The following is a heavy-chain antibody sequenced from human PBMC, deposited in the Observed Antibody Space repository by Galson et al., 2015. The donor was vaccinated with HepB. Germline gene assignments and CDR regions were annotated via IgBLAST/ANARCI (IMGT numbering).Heavy chain of an antibody. J-gene: IGHJ1*01. CDR1: GYTFTDYY. CDR2: INPNGGGT. CDR3: ARDYYDSSGPSAEYFQH. D-gene: IGHD3-22*01. V-gene: IGHV1-2*02. Sequence: SVKVSCKASGYTFTDYYIHWVRQAPGQGLEWMGWINPNGGGTNYAQNFQDRATMTRDTSISTIYMELSRLTSDDTAVYYCARDYYDSSGPSAEYFQHWGQGTQVTVSS.